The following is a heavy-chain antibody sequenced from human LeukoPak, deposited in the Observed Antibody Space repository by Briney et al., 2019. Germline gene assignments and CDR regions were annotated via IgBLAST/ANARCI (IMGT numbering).Heavy chain of an antibody. CDR3: ARGSAYYGSGSYLFDY. J-gene: IGHJ4*02. CDR1: GFTFSSYD. Sequence: GGSLRLSCAASGFTFSSYDMHWVRQATGKGLEWVSAIGTAGDTYYPGSVKGRFTISRENAKNSLYLQMNSLRAGDTAVYYCARGSAYYGSGSYLFDYWGQGTLVTVSS. D-gene: IGHD3-10*01. V-gene: IGHV3-13*01. CDR2: IGTAGDT.